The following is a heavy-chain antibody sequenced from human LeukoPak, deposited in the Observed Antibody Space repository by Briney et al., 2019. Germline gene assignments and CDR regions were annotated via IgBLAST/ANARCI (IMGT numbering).Heavy chain of an antibody. CDR3: AKAAVTTYYYMDV. CDR2: ISYDGSNK. D-gene: IGHD4-11*01. CDR1: GLTFSVYA. J-gene: IGHJ6*03. Sequence: GRSLRLSCAASGLTFSVYAMHWVRQAPGKGLEWVAVISYDGSNKYYADSVKGRFTISRDNSKNTLYLQMNSLRAEDTAVYYCAKAAVTTYYYMDVWGKGTTVTVSS. V-gene: IGHV3-30*04.